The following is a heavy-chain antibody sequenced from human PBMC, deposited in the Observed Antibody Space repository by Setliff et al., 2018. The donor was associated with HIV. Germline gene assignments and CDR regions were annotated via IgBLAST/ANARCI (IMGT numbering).Heavy chain of an antibody. CDR1: GGSISSDSYY. CDR3: ARDTAMGSYDY. D-gene: IGHD5-18*01. CDR2: IYTSGSS. Sequence: PSETLSLTCTVSGGSISSDSYYWSWIRQPAGKGLEWIGRIYTSGSSNYNPSLKSRVAISVDTSKNQFSLKLSSVTAADTAVYYCARDTAMGSYDYWGQGTLVTVSS. J-gene: IGHJ4*02. V-gene: IGHV4-61*02.